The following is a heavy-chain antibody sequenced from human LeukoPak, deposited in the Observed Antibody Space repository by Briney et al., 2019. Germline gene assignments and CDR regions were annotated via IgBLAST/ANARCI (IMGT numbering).Heavy chain of an antibody. J-gene: IGHJ4*02. D-gene: IGHD1-1*01. Sequence: SETLSLTRTVSGGSISSSSYYWGWIRQPPGKGLEWIGSIYYSGSTYYNPSLKSRVTISVDTSKNQFSLKLSSVTAADTAVYYCARDGGGNWKKQHQRSVLNYFDYWGQGTLVTVSS. CDR1: GGSISSSSYY. CDR3: ARDGGGNWKKQHQRSVLNYFDY. CDR2: IYYSGST. V-gene: IGHV4-39*07.